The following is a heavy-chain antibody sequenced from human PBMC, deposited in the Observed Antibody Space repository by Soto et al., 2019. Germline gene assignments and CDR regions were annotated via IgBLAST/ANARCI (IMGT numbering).Heavy chain of an antibody. Sequence: QITLKESGPTLVKPTQTLTLTCTFSGFSLSSTRMAVGWIRQPPGKALEWLALIYWDDDKRYSPFLKSRLTITKDTSKNQVVLTKSNMDSVDTARYYCAHIVVAGLGYYFDYWGQGTLVTVSS. D-gene: IGHD6-19*01. CDR2: IYWDDDK. CDR3: AHIVVAGLGYYFDY. V-gene: IGHV2-5*02. J-gene: IGHJ4*02. CDR1: GFSLSSTRMA.